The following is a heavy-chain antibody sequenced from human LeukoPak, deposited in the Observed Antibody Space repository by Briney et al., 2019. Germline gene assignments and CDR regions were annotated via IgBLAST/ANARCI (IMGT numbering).Heavy chain of an antibody. CDR2: ISGYNGNT. CDR3: ARCAATTLWYFDL. Sequence: GASVKVSCKASDYTLIDYDISWVRQAPGQGLEWMGWISGYNGNTNYAQKLQGRVTMTTDTSSTTAYMELRSLRSDDTAMYYCARCAATTLWYFDLWGRGTLVTVSS. D-gene: IGHD1-1*01. CDR1: DYTLIDYD. V-gene: IGHV1-18*01. J-gene: IGHJ2*01.